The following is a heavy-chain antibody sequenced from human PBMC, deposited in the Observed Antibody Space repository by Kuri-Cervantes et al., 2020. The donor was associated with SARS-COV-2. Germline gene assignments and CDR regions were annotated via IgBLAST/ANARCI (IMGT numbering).Heavy chain of an antibody. CDR3: ARGRPPIYLGYCSSTSCHRYYFDY. Sequence: SQTLSLTCAVYVVSFSGYDWSWIRQPPGKGLEWIGEINHSGSTNYNPSLKSRVTISVDTSKNQFSLKLSSVTAADTAVYYCARGRPPIYLGYCSSTSCHRYYFDYWGQGTLVTVSS. CDR2: INHSGST. J-gene: IGHJ4*02. V-gene: IGHV4-34*01. CDR1: VVSFSGYD. D-gene: IGHD2-2*01.